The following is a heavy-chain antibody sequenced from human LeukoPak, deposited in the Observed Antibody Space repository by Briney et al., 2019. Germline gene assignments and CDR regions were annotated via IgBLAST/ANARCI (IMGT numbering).Heavy chain of an antibody. J-gene: IGHJ4*02. CDR2: VYSGGRT. CDR3: ARDYGGSSPFDY. CDR1: GFTVNSNY. Sequence: GGSLRLSCAASGFTVNSNYMSWVRQAPGKGLEWVSVVYSGGRTYYADSVKGRFTISTDNSKNTLYLQMNSLRVEDTAVYYCARDYGGSSPFDYWGQGTLVTVSS. D-gene: IGHD4-23*01. V-gene: IGHV3-66*01.